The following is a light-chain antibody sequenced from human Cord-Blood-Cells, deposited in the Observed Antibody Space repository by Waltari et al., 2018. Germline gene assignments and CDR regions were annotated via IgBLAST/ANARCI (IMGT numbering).Light chain of an antibody. CDR3: QQRSNRLWT. Sequence: EIVLTQSPATLSLSPGERATLSCRASQSVSSYLAWYQQKPGQAPRLLIYDASNRATGIPARFSGSGSVTDFTLTISSLAPEDFAVYYCQQRSNRLWTFGQGTKVEIK. J-gene: IGKJ1*01. CDR2: DAS. CDR1: QSVSSY. V-gene: IGKV3-11*01.